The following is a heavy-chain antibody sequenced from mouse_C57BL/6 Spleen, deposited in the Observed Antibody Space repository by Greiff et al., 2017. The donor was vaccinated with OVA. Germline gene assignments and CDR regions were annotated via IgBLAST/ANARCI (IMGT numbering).Heavy chain of an antibody. V-gene: IGHV5-17*01. CDR2: ISSGSSTI. CDR1: GFTFSDYG. D-gene: IGHD1-1*01. CDR3: ARGGVVATRWYFDV. J-gene: IGHJ1*03. Sequence: VHLKESGGGLVKPGGSLKLSCAASGFTFSDYGMHWVRQAPEKGLEWVAYISSGSSTIYYADTVKGRFTISRDNAKNTLFLQMTSLRSEDTAMYYCARGGVVATRWYFDVWGTGTTVTVSS.